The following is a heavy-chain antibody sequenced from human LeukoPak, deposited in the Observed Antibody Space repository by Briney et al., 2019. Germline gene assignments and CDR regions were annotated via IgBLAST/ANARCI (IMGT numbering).Heavy chain of an antibody. CDR3: ARGDIVVVPAQNWFDP. J-gene: IGHJ5*02. CDR2: INPNSGGT. V-gene: IGHV1-2*02. CDR1: GYTFTCYY. D-gene: IGHD2-2*01. Sequence: ASVKVSCKASGYTFTCYYMHWVRQAPGQGLEWRGWINPNSGGTNYAQKFQGRVTITRDTSITPAYMELSRLRSDDTAVYYCARGDIVVVPAQNWFDPWGQGTLVTVSS.